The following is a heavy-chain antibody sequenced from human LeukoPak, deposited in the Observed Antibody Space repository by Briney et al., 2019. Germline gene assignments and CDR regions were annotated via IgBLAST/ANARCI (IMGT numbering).Heavy chain of an antibody. V-gene: IGHV4-59*01. Sequence: SETLSLTCTVSGGSISSYYWSWIRQPPGKGLEWIGYIYYSGSTNYNPSLKSRVTVSVDTSKNQFSLKLNSVTAADTAVYYCAGAHSDFWSGYYISWYFDLWGCGTLVTVSS. CDR2: IYYSGST. CDR3: AGAHSDFWSGYYISWYFDL. J-gene: IGHJ2*01. D-gene: IGHD3-3*01. CDR1: GGSISSYY.